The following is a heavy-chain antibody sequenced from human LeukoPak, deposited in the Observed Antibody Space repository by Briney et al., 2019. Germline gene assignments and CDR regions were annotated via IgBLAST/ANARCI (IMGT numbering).Heavy chain of an antibody. V-gene: IGHV3-74*01. Sequence: SGGSLRLSCAASGFTFSNYWMHWVRQAPGKGLVWVSRINSDGSSTNYADSVKGRFTMSRDNAKNTLYLQMNSLRAEDTAVYYCARGLINSGATNFDLWGQGTLVTVSS. CDR3: ARGLINSGATNFDL. D-gene: IGHD4-23*01. J-gene: IGHJ4*02. CDR2: INSDGSST. CDR1: GFTFSNYW.